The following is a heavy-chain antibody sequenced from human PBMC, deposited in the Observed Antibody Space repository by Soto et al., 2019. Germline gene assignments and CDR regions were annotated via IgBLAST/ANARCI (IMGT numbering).Heavy chain of an antibody. CDR1: GYTFTSYY. Sequence: ASVKVSCKASGYTFTSYYMHWVRQAPGQGLEWMGMINPSGGSTSYAQKFQGRVTMTRDRSTSTVYMELSSLRSEDTAVYYCATWTYYYDSSGYYYYFDYRGQRTPVTVSS. CDR2: INPSGGST. CDR3: ATWTYYYDSSGYYYYFDY. J-gene: IGHJ4*02. D-gene: IGHD3-22*01. V-gene: IGHV1-46*01.